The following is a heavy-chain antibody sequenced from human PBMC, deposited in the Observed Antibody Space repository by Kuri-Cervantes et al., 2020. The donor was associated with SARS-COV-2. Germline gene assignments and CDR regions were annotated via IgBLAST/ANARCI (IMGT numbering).Heavy chain of an antibody. D-gene: IGHD6-13*01. CDR2: ISSSSSYI. Sequence: GGSLRLSCAASGYTFSSYSMNWVRQAPGKGLEWVSSISSSSSYIYYADSVKGRFTISRDNPKNSLYLQMNSLRAEDTAVYYCARDHRSGPEGIYFDYWGRGTLVTVSS. CDR1: GYTFSSYS. V-gene: IGHV3-21*01. CDR3: ARDHRSGPEGIYFDY. J-gene: IGHJ4*02.